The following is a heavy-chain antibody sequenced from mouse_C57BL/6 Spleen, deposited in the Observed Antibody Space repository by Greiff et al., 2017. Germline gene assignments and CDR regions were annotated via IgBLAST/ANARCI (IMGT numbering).Heavy chain of an antibody. Sequence: QVQLQQSGAELVRPGASVTLSCKASGYTFTDYEMHWVKQTPVHGLEWIGAIDPETGGTAYNQKFKGKAIRTADKSSSTAYMELRSLTSEDSAVYYCTLGNYEGYWGQGTTLTVSS. J-gene: IGHJ2*01. CDR2: IDPETGGT. CDR3: TLGNYEGY. CDR1: GYTFTDYE. D-gene: IGHD2-1*01. V-gene: IGHV1-15*01.